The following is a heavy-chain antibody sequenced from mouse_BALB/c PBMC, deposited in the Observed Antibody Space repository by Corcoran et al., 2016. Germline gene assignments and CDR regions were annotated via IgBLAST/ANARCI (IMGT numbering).Heavy chain of an antibody. V-gene: IGHV1-26*01. Sequence: EVQLHQSGPELVKPGASVKISCKASGYSFTGYYMHWVKQSHVKSLEWIGRINPYNGATSYNQNFKDKASLTVDKSSSTAYMELHSLTSEDSAVYYCARGYDYDWYFDVWGAGTTVTVSS. J-gene: IGHJ1*01. CDR2: INPYNGAT. CDR1: GYSFTGYY. D-gene: IGHD2-4*01. CDR3: ARGYDYDWYFDV.